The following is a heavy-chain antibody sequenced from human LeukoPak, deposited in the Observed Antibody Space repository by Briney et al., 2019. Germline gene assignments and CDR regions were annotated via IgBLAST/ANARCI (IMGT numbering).Heavy chain of an antibody. V-gene: IGHV3-23*01. CDR2: ISGSGGST. CDR3: AKGVVVVPAALNYFDY. CDR1: GFTFSSYA. Sequence: PGGSLRLSCGPSGFTFSSYAMSWVRQAPGKGLEWVSAISGSGGSTYYADSVKGRFTISRDNSKNTLYLPMNSLRAEDTAVYYCAKGVVVVPAALNYFDYWGQGTLVTVSS. J-gene: IGHJ4*02. D-gene: IGHD2-2*01.